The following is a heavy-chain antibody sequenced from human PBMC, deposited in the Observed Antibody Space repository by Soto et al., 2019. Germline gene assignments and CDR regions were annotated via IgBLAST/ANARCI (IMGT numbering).Heavy chain of an antibody. D-gene: IGHD3-22*01. J-gene: IGHJ5*02. CDR3: AKSHYDSSGYYRIDP. V-gene: IGHV4-59*01. CDR2: FCYTGCT. CDR1: GGSISGRC. Sequence: SETLSLTCTVSGGSISGRCWRWVRQSPGKGLEWIGYFCYTGCTNYNPSLKSRVTIPVDRSKTQCSLKLTYVTSAGMLVYYRAKSHYDSSGYYRIDPWGQGTLVTVSS.